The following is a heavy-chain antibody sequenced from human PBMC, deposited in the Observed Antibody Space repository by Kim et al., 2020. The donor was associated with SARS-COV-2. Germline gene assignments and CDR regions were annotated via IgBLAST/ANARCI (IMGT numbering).Heavy chain of an antibody. Sequence: NPNPSLKGRVTMSLDTSKNQFSLKLSSVTAADTAVYYCARDAWVTRGGFDYWGQGTLATVSS. D-gene: IGHD3-10*01. CDR3: ARDAWVTRGGFDY. J-gene: IGHJ4*02. V-gene: IGHV4-4*07.